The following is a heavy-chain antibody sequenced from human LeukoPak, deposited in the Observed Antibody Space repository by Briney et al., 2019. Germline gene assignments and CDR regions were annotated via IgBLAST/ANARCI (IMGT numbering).Heavy chain of an antibody. CDR3: AKRGVVIRVILVGFHKEAYYFDS. V-gene: IGHV3-23*01. Sequence: GGSLRLSCAVSGITLSNYGMSWVRQAPGKGLEWDAGISGSGGSTNYAASVKGRFTISRDNPKNTLYLQMNSLRAEDTAVYFCAKRGVVIRVILVGFHKEAYYFDSWGQGALLTVSS. D-gene: IGHD3-22*01. CDR1: GITLSNYG. J-gene: IGHJ4*02. CDR2: ISGSGGST.